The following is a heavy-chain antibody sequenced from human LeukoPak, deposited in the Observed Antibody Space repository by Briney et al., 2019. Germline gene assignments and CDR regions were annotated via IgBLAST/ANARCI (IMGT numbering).Heavy chain of an antibody. D-gene: IGHD3-10*01. J-gene: IGHJ6*02. CDR1: GFTFSSYD. Sequence: GGSLRRYCAASGFTFSSYDMHWVRQATGKGLEWVSAIGTAGDTYYPGSVKGRFTISRENAKNSLYLQMNSLRAGDTAVYYCARVRRPAYGMDVWGQGTTVTVSS. V-gene: IGHV3-13*01. CDR2: IGTAGDT. CDR3: ARVRRPAYGMDV.